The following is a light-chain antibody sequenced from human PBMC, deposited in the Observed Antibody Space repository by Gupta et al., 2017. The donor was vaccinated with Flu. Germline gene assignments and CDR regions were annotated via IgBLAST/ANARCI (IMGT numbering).Light chain of an antibody. CDR3: AAWDDSRDGPV. V-gene: IGLV1-44*01. Sequence: RVTISCSGGSSNIGTNAVSWYQQLPGPAPNLLIYTNNQRPSGVPDRYSASKSGSSASLATSGLQVEDEADYYCAAWDDSRDGPVFGTGTKVTVL. CDR2: TNN. J-gene: IGLJ1*01. CDR1: SSNIGTNA.